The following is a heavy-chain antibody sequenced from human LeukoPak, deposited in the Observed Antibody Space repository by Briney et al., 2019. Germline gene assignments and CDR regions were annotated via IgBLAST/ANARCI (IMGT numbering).Heavy chain of an antibody. CDR1: DYPFTSYG. V-gene: IGHV1-18*01. CDR2: IGTYTGNT. D-gene: IGHD5-24*01. J-gene: IGHJ4*02. CDR3: ARGWIEMPTVYFDY. Sequence: ASVKVSCKASDYPFTSYGISWVRQAPGQGLEWMGWIGTYTGNTKYTQKLQGRVTMTADTSTRTAYMELRSLTSDDTAVYYCARGWIEMPTVYFDYWGQGTLVSVSS.